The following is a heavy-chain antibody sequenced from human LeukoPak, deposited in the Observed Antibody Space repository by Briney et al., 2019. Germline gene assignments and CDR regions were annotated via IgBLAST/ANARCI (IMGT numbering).Heavy chain of an antibody. J-gene: IGHJ2*01. Sequence: SQTLSLTCTVSGGSISSGDYYWSWIRQPPGKGLEWIGYIYYSGSTYYNPSLKSRVTISVDTSKNQFSLKLSSVTAADTAVYYCARVGYIAAAGGDWYFDLWGRGTLVTVSS. CDR2: IYYSGST. D-gene: IGHD6-13*01. V-gene: IGHV4-30-4*01. CDR1: GGSISSGDYY. CDR3: ARVGYIAAAGGDWYFDL.